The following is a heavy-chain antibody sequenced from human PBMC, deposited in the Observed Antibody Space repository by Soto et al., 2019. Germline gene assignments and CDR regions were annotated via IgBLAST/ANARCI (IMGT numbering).Heavy chain of an antibody. Sequence: QVQPVQSGAEVKKPRSSVKVSCKSSGGTFGSYAISWVRQAPGQGLEWMGGVIPIFGTPHYAQNVHGRVTIPADIPTGTACLELSSLKAADTAVYFCAGSRGTISLQDEDAIWGQGTLVTVSS. CDR3: AGSRGTISLQDEDAI. CDR2: VIPIFGTP. D-gene: IGHD3-10*01. CDR1: GGTFGSYA. J-gene: IGHJ4*02. V-gene: IGHV1-69*06.